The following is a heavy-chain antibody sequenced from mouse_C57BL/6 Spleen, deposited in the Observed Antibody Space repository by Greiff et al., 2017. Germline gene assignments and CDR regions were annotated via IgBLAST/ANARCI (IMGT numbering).Heavy chain of an antibody. CDR1: GFTFSDYG. D-gene: IGHD4-1*01. J-gene: IGHJ2*01. Sequence: EVNVVESGGGLVKPGGSLKLSCAASGFTFSDYGMHWVRQAPEKGLEWVAYISSGSSTIYYAGTVKGRLTISRDNAKNTLFVQMTSLWSEDTAMYYCASKGELYYFGDWGQGTTLTVSS. V-gene: IGHV5-17*01. CDR2: ISSGSSTI. CDR3: ASKGELYYFGD.